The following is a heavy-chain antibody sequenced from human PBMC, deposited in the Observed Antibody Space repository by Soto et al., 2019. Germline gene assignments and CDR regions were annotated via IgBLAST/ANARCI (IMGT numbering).Heavy chain of an antibody. CDR1: GYTFTSYY. Sequence: RASVKVSCKASGYTFTSYYMHWVRQAPGQGLEWMGIINPSGGSTSYAQKFQGRVTMTRNTSISTAYMELSSLRSEDTAVYYCATTSAAGIRYWGQGTLVTVSS. J-gene: IGHJ4*02. V-gene: IGHV1-46*01. CDR2: INPSGGST. D-gene: IGHD6-13*01. CDR3: ATTSAAGIRY.